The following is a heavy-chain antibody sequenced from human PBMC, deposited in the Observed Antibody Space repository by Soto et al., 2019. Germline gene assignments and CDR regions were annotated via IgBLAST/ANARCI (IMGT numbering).Heavy chain of an antibody. J-gene: IGHJ4*02. CDR3: AIDSDGGY. D-gene: IGHD2-15*01. CDR1: GFNFSIYS. Sequence: EVRLSESGGGLVQPGASLRLSCAASGFNFSIYSMIWVRQAPGKGLEWISGISATTGNTYYTNSVKGRFTISRDNFENTLFLQMNNLRAEDTALYYCAIDSDGGYWGQGTLVTVSS. V-gene: IGHV3-23*01. CDR2: ISATTGNT.